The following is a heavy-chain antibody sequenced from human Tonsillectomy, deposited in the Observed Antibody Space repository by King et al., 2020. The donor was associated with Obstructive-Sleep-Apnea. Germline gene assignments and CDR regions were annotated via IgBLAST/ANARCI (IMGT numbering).Heavy chain of an antibody. CDR2: ISSSSSYI. D-gene: IGHD6-19*01. CDR1: GFTFSSYS. Sequence: QLVQSGGGLVKPGGSLRLSCAASGFTFSSYSMNWVRQAPGKGLEWVSSISSSSSYIYYADSVKGRFTISRDNAKNSLYLQMNSLRAEDTAVYYCARGVIPAVAGHPSDDAFDIWGQGTMVTVSS. CDR3: ARGVIPAVAGHPSDDAFDI. V-gene: IGHV3-21*01. J-gene: IGHJ3*02.